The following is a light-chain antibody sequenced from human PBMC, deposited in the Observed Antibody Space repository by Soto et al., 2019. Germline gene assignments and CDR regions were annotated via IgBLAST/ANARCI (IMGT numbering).Light chain of an antibody. Sequence: EIVMTQSPATLSVSPGEKATLSCRANQSVSTHLAWYQQKPGQAPRLLSYGASTRATGIPARFSGSGSGTEFSLTISSLQSEDFAVYYCQQYNNWPPWTFGHGTKVEIK. V-gene: IGKV3-15*01. J-gene: IGKJ1*01. CDR2: GAS. CDR3: QQYNNWPPWT. CDR1: QSVSTH.